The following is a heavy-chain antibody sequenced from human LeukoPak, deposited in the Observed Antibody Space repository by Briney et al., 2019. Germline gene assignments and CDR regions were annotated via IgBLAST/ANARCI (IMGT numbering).Heavy chain of an antibody. CDR2: FDPEDGAA. CDR1: GYTVTELS. V-gene: IGHV1-24*01. Sequence: ASVKVSCKVSGYTVTELSIQWVRQAPGKGLEWMGGFDPEDGAALYAQKFKGRVTMTEDTSIDTAYMELSSLTSEDTAVYYCATEPTGTSDHRGQGTLVTVSS. J-gene: IGHJ4*02. CDR3: ATEPTGTSDH. D-gene: IGHD1-7*01.